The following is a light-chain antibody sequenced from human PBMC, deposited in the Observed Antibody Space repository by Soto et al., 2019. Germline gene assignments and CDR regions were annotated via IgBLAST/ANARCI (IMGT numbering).Light chain of an antibody. Sequence: DIQMTQSPSSLSASLGDRVTITCRASQSINRFLNWYQHQPGKAPKVLIYAASNLQSGVTSRFNGNGSGTDFTLTISSLQPDDFATYFCQQTYRPSYTFAQGTRLEIK. CDR3: QQTYRPSYT. J-gene: IGKJ2*01. CDR2: AAS. CDR1: QSINRF. V-gene: IGKV1-39*01.